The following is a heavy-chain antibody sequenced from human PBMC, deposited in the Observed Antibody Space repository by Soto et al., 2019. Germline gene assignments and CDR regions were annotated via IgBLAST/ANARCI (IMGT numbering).Heavy chain of an antibody. D-gene: IGHD3-16*01. CDR1: NGSINGYY. J-gene: IGHJ3*02. CDR3: VRGDVFDI. CDR2: IYSSGNA. Sequence: QVQLQESGPGLVKPSETLSLICTVSNGSINGYYCSWVRQSAGKGLEWIGRIYSSGNANYNPSLYSRVTMWVDTSQNHFSLKVTSVNAAETAMYYCVRGDVFDIWGRGTMVTVSS. V-gene: IGHV4-4*07.